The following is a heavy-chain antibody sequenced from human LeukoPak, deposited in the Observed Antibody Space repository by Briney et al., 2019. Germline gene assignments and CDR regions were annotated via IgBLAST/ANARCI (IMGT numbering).Heavy chain of an antibody. CDR3: ARVGYSYGPYYYYGMDV. CDR2: ISYDGSNK. J-gene: IGHJ6*04. D-gene: IGHD5-18*01. V-gene: IGHV3-30*04. CDR1: GFTFSSYA. Sequence: GGSLRLSCAASGFTFSSYAMHWVRQAPGKGLEWVAVISYDGSNKYYADSVKGRFTISRDNSKNTLYLQMNSLRAEGTAVYYCARVGYSYGPYYYYGMDVWDKGTTVTVSS.